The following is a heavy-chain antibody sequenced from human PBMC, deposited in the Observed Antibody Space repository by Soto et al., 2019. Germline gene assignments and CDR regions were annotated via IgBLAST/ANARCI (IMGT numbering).Heavy chain of an antibody. Sequence: SAPLSLTCAVYGGSFSGYYWSWIRQPPGKGLEWIGEINHSGSTNYNPSLKSRVTISVDTSKNQFSLKLSSVTAADTAVYYCARDGPPRGRFLEWLPSYYFDYWGQGTLVTVSS. D-gene: IGHD3-3*01. CDR1: GGSFSGYY. CDR2: INHSGST. V-gene: IGHV4-34*01. J-gene: IGHJ4*02. CDR3: ARDGPPRGRFLEWLPSYYFDY.